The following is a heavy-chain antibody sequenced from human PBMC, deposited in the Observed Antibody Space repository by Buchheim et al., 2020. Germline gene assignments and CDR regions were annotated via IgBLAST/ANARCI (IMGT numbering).Heavy chain of an antibody. J-gene: IGHJ6*02. Sequence: QVQLVQSGAEVKKPGASVKVSCKASGYTFTSYGISWVRQAPGQGLEWMGWISAYNGNTNYAQKLQGRVTLTTDTSTSTAYMELRSLRSDDTAVYYCARGKDVSDFWSGYFFTPRETYYYYGMDVWGQGTT. D-gene: IGHD3-3*01. CDR1: GYTFTSYG. CDR2: ISAYNGNT. V-gene: IGHV1-18*01. CDR3: ARGKDVSDFWSGYFFTPRETYYYYGMDV.